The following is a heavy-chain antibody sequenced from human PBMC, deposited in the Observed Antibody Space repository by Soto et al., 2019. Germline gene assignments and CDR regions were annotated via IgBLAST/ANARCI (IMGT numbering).Heavy chain of an antibody. D-gene: IGHD2-8*01. CDR1: GFTFSGYS. J-gene: IGHJ6*02. CDR3: AGGFRNGFNG. V-gene: IGHV3-21*01. CDR2: ISGPSIYI. Sequence: EVQLVESGGGLVKPGGSLRLSCVASGFTFSGYSINWVRQAPGKGLEWVSYISGPSIYIYYADSVKGRFTISRDNAKSAVYLQMNSLGAEDTAVYYCAGGFRNGFNGWGQGTTVSVSS.